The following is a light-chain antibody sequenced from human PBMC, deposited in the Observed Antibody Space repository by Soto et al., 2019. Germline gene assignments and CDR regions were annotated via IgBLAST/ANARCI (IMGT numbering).Light chain of an antibody. CDR3: QVWNSSSDHVV. CDR1: NIGTKN. J-gene: IGLJ2*01. CDR2: YNT. V-gene: IGLV3-21*04. Sequence: SYELTQPPSVSVAPGKTARITCGGNNIGTKNVHWFQQKPGQAPVLVIYYNTDRPSGIPERFSGSNSGNTATLTISRVEAGDEADYYCQVWNSSSDHVVFGGGTQLPVL.